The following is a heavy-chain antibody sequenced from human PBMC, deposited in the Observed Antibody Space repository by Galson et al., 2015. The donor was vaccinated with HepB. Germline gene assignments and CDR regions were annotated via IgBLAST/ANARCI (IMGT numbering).Heavy chain of an antibody. J-gene: IGHJ5*02. Sequence: SVRLSCAASGFTFCTYSMHWVRQAPGKGLEWMGWIRHYSSDTDYVRKFQGRVTMTTDTFTGTAYMELRSLRSDDTALYYCARGALVGVVGSSQNDWLAPWGQGTLVTVSS. CDR3: ARGALVGVVGSSQNDWLAP. CDR2: IRHYSSDT. CDR1: GFTFCTYS. V-gene: IGHV1-18*01. D-gene: IGHD1-26*01.